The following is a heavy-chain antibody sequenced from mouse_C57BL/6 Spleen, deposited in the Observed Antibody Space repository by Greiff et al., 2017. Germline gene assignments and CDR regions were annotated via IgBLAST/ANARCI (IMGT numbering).Heavy chain of an antibody. CDR3: AKGAGSSYGYFDY. V-gene: IGHV5-17*01. CDR1: GFTFSDYG. J-gene: IGHJ2*01. D-gene: IGHD1-1*01. CDR2: ISSGSSTI. Sequence: EVKLVESGGGLVKPGGSLKLSCAASGFTFSDYGMHWVRQAPEKGLEWVAYISSGSSTIYYADTVKGRFTISRDNAKNTLFLQMTSLRSEDTAMYYCAKGAGSSYGYFDYWGQGTTLTVSS.